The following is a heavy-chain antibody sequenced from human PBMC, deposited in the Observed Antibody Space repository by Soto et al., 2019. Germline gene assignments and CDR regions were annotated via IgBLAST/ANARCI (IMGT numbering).Heavy chain of an antibody. CDR3: ARGGVSTRTFDY. CDR2: IYPSDSDT. CDR1: GYNFAGYW. J-gene: IGHJ4*02. D-gene: IGHD3-3*01. V-gene: IGHV5-51*01. Sequence: GESLKISCKGSGYNFAGYWIAWVRQMPGKGLELMGIIYPSDSDTRYRPSFQGQVTISADKSISSAYLQWSSLRASDTAMYYCARGGVSTRTFDYWGQGTRSPSPQ.